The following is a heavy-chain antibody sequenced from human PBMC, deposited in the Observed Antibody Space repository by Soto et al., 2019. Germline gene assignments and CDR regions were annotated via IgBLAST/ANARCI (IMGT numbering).Heavy chain of an antibody. V-gene: IGHV3-21*04. CDR2: ISSSSSYI. D-gene: IGHD6-19*01. J-gene: IGHJ5*02. CDR1: GFTFSSYE. CDR3: ERERLRFHSSGWYGDR. Sequence: GGSLRLACAASGFTFSSYEMNWVLQAPGNGLEWVSSISSSSSYIYYADSVKGRFTISRDNAKNSLYLKMNSLRAEDTDVYYCERERLRFHSSGWYGDRWGQGTLVPVYS.